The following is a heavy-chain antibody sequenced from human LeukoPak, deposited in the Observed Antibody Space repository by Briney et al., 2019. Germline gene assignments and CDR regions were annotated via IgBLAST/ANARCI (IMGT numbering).Heavy chain of an antibody. CDR3: ARDLRSTGAIDY. Sequence: SETLSFTCTVSGGSISSSSYYWGWIRQPPGKGLEWIGSIYYSGSTYYNPSLKSRVTISVDTSKNQFSLKLSSVTAADTAVYYCARDLRSTGAIDYWGQGTLVTVSS. D-gene: IGHD7-27*01. V-gene: IGHV4-39*07. J-gene: IGHJ4*02. CDR1: GGSISSSSYY. CDR2: IYYSGST.